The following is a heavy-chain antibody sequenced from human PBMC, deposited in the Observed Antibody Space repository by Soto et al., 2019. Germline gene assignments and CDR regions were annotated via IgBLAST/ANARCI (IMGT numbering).Heavy chain of an antibody. CDR1: GFTFSTYW. CDR2: INTDGSNT. J-gene: IGHJ4*02. V-gene: IGHV3-74*01. CDR3: ARAFSAADGPY. D-gene: IGHD2-15*01. Sequence: PGGSLRLSCAASGFTFSTYWMHWVRQAPGKGLVWVSRINTDGSNTIYADSVKGRFTISRDNAKNTLYLQMSSLRAEDTAVYYCARAFSAADGPYWGQGTLVTVSS.